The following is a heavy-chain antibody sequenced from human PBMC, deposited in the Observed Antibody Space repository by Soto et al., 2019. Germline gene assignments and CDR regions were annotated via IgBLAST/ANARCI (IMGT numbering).Heavy chain of an antibody. CDR2: ISSSSSTI. V-gene: IGHV3-48*02. Sequence: PGGSLRLSCAASGFTFSSYSINWVRQAPGKGLEWVSYISSSSSTIYYADSVKGRFTISRDNAKNSLYLQMNSLRDEDTAVYYCARDMRFVSSSWYYYYGMQVWGQGTTVTVSS. CDR3: ARDMRFVSSSWYYYYGMQV. CDR1: GFTFSSYS. J-gene: IGHJ6*02. D-gene: IGHD6-13*01.